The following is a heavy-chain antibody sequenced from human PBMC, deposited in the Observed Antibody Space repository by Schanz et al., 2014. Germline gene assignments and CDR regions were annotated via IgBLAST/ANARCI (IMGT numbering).Heavy chain of an antibody. CDR3: ARDRLECGAECYSVEVFEI. D-gene: IGHD2-21*01. Sequence: VQLEQSGAEVKKPGSSVKVSCKASGGTFSSYTISWVRQAPGQGLEWMGRIISILGIANYAQKFQGRVTITADRSTSTAYMELSSLRSEDTAVYYCARDRLECGAECYSVEVFEIWGQGTLVIVSS. CDR1: GGTFSSYT. J-gene: IGHJ4*02. V-gene: IGHV1-69*08. CDR2: IISILGIA.